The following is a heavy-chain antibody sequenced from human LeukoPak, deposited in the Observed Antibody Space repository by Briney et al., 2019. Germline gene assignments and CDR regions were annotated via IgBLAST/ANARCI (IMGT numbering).Heavy chain of an antibody. V-gene: IGHV1-3*01. CDR2: INAGNGNT. D-gene: IGHD6-13*01. CDR3: ASSLTLSSSWYPYYFDY. J-gene: IGHJ4*02. CDR1: GYTFTSYA. Sequence: ASVKVSCKASGYTFTSYAMHWVRQAPGQRLEWMGWINAGNGNTKYSQKFHGRVTITRDTSASTAYMELSSLRSEDTAVYYCASSLTLSSSWYPYYFDYWGQGTLVTVSS.